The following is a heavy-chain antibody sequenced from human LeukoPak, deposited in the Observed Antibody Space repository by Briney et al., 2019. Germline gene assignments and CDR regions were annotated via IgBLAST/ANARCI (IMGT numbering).Heavy chain of an antibody. CDR2: ISYDGSNK. CDR1: GFTFSSYA. J-gene: IGHJ4*02. CDR3: ARGASGLWSPFDY. D-gene: IGHD5-18*01. Sequence: GGSLRLSCAASGFTFSSYAMHWVRQAPGKGLEWVAVISYDGSNKYYADSVKGRFTISRDNSKSTLYLQMNSLRAEDTAVYYCARGASGLWSPFDYWGQGTLVTVSS. V-gene: IGHV3-30-3*01.